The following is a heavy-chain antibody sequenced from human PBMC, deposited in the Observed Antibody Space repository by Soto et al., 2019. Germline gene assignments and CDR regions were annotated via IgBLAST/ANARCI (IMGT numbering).Heavy chain of an antibody. D-gene: IGHD3-22*01. CDR3: STRAYDTNIYYGFDP. Sequence: PSETLSLTCAVYGGSFSGHSWTWIRQSPGKGLEWMGDINHSGRVNYSPSLKSRVTISLDTSKNQFSLTLSAVTAADTAMYYCSTRAYDTNIYYGFDPWGQGSLVTVFS. CDR1: GGSFSGHS. CDR2: INHSGRV. V-gene: IGHV4-34*01. J-gene: IGHJ5*01.